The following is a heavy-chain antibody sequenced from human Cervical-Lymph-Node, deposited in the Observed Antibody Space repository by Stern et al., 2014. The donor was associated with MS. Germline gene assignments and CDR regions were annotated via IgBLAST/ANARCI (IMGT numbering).Heavy chain of an antibody. Sequence: QVQLVQSGSELKKPGASVKVSCKASGYSFTHFALNWVRHAPGQGLQWMGWIKTNTGNPSYAQAFTGRFVFSLDTSVSTAYLQISSLKAEDTAVYYCARDPHDYGDRFDYWGQGTLVTVSS. CDR3: ARDPHDYGDRFDY. D-gene: IGHD4-17*01. CDR1: GYSFTHFA. J-gene: IGHJ4*02. V-gene: IGHV7-4-1*02. CDR2: IKTNTGNP.